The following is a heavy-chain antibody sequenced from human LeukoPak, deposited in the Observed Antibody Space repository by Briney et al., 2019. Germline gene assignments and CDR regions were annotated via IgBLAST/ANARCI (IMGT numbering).Heavy chain of an antibody. CDR2: ISYDGSNK. J-gene: IGHJ4*02. D-gene: IGHD5-18*01. Sequence: GRSLRLFCAASGFTFSSYGMHWVRQAPGKGLEWVAVISYDGSNKYYADSVKGRFTISRDNSKNTLYLQMNSLRAEDTAVYYCAKEKGYSYGYWYFDYWGQGTLVTVSS. CDR1: GFTFSSYG. V-gene: IGHV3-30*18. CDR3: AKEKGYSYGYWYFDY.